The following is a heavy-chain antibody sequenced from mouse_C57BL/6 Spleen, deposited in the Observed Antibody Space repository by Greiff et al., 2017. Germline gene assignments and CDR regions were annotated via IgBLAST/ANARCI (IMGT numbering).Heavy chain of an antibody. CDR1: GYTFTSYW. CDR3: ARETGTYWYFDV. D-gene: IGHD4-1*01. Sequence: VQLQQPGAELVKPGASVKMSCKASGYTFTSYWITWVKQRPGQGLEWIGDIYPGSGSTNYNEKFKSKATLTVDTSSSTAYMQLSSLTSEDSAVYYCARETGTYWYFDVWGTGTTVTVSS. V-gene: IGHV1-55*01. CDR2: IYPGSGST. J-gene: IGHJ1*03.